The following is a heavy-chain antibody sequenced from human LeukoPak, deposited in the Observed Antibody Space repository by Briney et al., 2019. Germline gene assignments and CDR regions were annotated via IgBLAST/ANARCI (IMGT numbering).Heavy chain of an antibody. D-gene: IGHD6-19*01. Sequence: PGESLRLSCSASGFTFSSYALHWVRQAPGKGLESVSAISSNGGSTSYADSAEGRFTISRDNSKNTLYLQMSSLRAEDTAVYYCVKDWGRGWYRFDCWGQGTLVTVSS. CDR3: VKDWGRGWYRFDC. J-gene: IGHJ4*02. CDR2: ISSNGGST. V-gene: IGHV3-64D*09. CDR1: GFTFSSYA.